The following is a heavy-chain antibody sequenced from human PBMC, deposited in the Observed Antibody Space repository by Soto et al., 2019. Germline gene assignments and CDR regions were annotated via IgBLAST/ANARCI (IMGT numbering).Heavy chain of an antibody. V-gene: IGHV1-18*01. CDR3: ARDRLRGYDSSGFYS. J-gene: IGHJ4*02. CDR1: GGTFSSYT. CDR2: INPSDGYR. D-gene: IGHD3-22*01. Sequence: GASVTVSCNTSGGTFSSYTIASVRPAPGQEVELLVWINPSDGYRNFSQKFEDRVTMPTATSTNTVFLELRSLKSDDTAIYYCARDRLRGYDSSGFYSWGQGTMVTVSS.